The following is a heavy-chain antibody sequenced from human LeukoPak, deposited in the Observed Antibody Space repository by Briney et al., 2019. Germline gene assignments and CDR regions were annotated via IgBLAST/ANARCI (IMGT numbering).Heavy chain of an antibody. D-gene: IGHD3-22*01. Sequence: SETLSLICAVSGDYISSSSYYWGWIRQSPGTGLEWIGDIYHSGRTYYNPSLKSRVAISIDTSKNQFSLRLRSMTAADTAVFYCARRRYYDSTGYFEWGRGTLVTVSS. CDR1: GDYISSSSYY. CDR3: ARRRYYDSTGYFE. CDR2: IYHSGRT. V-gene: IGHV4-39*01. J-gene: IGHJ1*01.